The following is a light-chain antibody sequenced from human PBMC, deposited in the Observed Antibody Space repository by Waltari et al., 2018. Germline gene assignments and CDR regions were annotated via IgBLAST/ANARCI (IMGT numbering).Light chain of an antibody. J-gene: IGLJ3*02. V-gene: IGLV4-69*01. CDR2: GNSDGSH. CDR3: QTGGHGTWV. Sequence: QLVLTQSPSASASLGASVKLTCTLSSGHSSNLIAWLQQQPEKGPRYLMKGNSDGSHSKGDKIPDRFSGSSSGTEHYLTISSLQSEDEADYYCQTGGHGTWVFGGGTKLTVL. CDR1: SGHSSNL.